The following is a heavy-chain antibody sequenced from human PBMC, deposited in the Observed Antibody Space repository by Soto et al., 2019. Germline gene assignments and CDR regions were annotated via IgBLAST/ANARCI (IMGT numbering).Heavy chain of an antibody. CDR2: IYPGDSDT. J-gene: IGHJ3*02. CDR1: GYSFTSYW. V-gene: IGHV5-51*01. D-gene: IGHD2-2*01. Sequence: PGESLKISCKGSGYSFTSYWIGWVRQMPGKGLEWMGIIYPGDSDTRYSPSFQGQVTISADKSISTAYLQWSSLKASDTAMYYCARRGSGSSNSWYRGFAFDIWGQGTMVTVSS. CDR3: ARRGSGSSNSWYRGFAFDI.